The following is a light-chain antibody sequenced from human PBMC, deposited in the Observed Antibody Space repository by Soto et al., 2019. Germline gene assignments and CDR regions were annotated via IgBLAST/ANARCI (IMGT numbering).Light chain of an antibody. CDR1: SSDVGGYNY. J-gene: IGLJ3*02. V-gene: IGLV2-14*01. CDR3: SSYTNSITLEV. CDR2: EVS. Sequence: QSVLTQPASMSGSPGQSITISCTGTSSDVGGYNYVSWYQQHPGKAPKVMIYEVSNRPSGVSNRFSGSKSGNTASLTISGLQAEDEADYYCSSYTNSITLEVFGGGTKVTVL.